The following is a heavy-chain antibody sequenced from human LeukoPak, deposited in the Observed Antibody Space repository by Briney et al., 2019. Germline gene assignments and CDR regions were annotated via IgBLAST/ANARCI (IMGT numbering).Heavy chain of an antibody. D-gene: IGHD3-22*01. CDR3: ARHDPPKGYDNSGYFDY. CDR1: GGSISSYY. J-gene: IGHJ4*02. Sequence: PSETLSLTCTVSGGSISSYYWSWIRQPPGKGLEWIGYIYYSGSTNYNPSLKSRVTISVDTSKNQFSLKLSSVTAADTAVYYCARHDPPKGYDNSGYFDYWGQGTLVTVSS. V-gene: IGHV4-59*08. CDR2: IYYSGST.